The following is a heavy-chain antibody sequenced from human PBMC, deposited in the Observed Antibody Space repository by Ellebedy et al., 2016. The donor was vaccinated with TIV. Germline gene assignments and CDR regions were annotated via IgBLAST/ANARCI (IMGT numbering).Heavy chain of an antibody. CDR1: GDSISSYY. CDR2: IYYSGST. Sequence: SETLSLXCTVSGDSISSYYWSWIRQPPGKGLEWIGYIYYSGSTNYNPSLKSRVTISVDTSKNQFSLKLSSVTAADTAVYYRARDGEGFDYWGQGTLVTVSS. J-gene: IGHJ4*02. CDR3: ARDGEGFDY. V-gene: IGHV4-59*01. D-gene: IGHD3-3*01.